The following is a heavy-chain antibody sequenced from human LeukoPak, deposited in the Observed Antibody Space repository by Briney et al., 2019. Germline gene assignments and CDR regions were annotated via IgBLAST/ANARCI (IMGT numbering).Heavy chain of an antibody. CDR1: GFTFSSYG. D-gene: IGHD5-12*01. J-gene: IGHJ6*02. V-gene: IGHV3-30*03. Sequence: GGSLRLSCAASGFTFSSYGMHWVRQAPGKGLEWVAVISYDGSNKYYADSVKGRFTISRDNSKNTLYLQMNSLRAEDTAVYYCARDRYSGYDRHHYYYGMDVWGQGTTVTVSS. CDR3: ARDRYSGYDRHHYYYGMDV. CDR2: ISYDGSNK.